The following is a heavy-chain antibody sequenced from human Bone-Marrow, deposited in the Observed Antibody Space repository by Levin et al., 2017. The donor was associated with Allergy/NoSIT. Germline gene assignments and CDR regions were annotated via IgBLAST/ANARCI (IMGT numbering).Heavy chain of an antibody. Sequence: PGGSLRLSCAASGFTFNSYPMTWVRRAPGKGLEWVSTIGVEGDTYYSDSVKRRFILSRDNSKNTLYLQMNSLRTDDTAIYFCAKAAAGIPETSRFAFWGQGTPVTVS. CDR3: AKAAAGIPETSRFAF. CDR2: IGVEGDT. D-gene: IGHD1-20*01. CDR1: GFTFNSYP. V-gene: IGHV3-23*01. J-gene: IGHJ4*02.